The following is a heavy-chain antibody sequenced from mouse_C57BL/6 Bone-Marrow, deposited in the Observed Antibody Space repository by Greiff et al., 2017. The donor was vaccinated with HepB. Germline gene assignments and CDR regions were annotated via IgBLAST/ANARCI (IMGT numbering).Heavy chain of an antibody. CDR1: GYTFTSYW. CDR3: ARRELLAVDY. V-gene: IGHV1-59*01. D-gene: IGHD6-1*01. Sequence: QVQLQQPGAELVRPGTSVKLSCKASGYTFTSYWMHWVKQRPGQGLEWIGVIDPSDSYTNYNQKFKGKATLTVDTSSSTAYMQLSSLTSEDSAVYYCARRELLAVDYWGQGTTLTVSS. J-gene: IGHJ2*01. CDR2: IDPSDSYT.